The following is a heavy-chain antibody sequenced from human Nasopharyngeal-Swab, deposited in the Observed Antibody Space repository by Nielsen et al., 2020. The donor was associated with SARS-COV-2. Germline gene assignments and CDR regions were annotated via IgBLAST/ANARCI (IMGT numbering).Heavy chain of an antibody. CDR2: IYHSGNT. Sequence: GSLRLSCGVSGDSVNTINWWTWVRQAPGKGLEWIGEIYHSGNTNYNPSLKSRVTISMDRSMNQFSLEVRSITAADTAVYYCARRYGYYHYYMDVWGTGTTVTVSS. CDR3: ARRYGYYHYYMDV. D-gene: IGHD2-15*01. J-gene: IGHJ6*03. V-gene: IGHV4-4*02. CDR1: GDSVNTINW.